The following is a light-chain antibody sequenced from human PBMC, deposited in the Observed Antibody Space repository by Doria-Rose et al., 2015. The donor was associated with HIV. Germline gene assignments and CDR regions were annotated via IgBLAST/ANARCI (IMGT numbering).Light chain of an antibody. CDR1: QSFSSTY. CDR2: DGS. V-gene: IGKV3-20*01. J-gene: IGKJ1*01. Sequence: TQSPGTLSLSPGERATLSCRASQSFSSTYLAWYQRKPGQAPSLLIYDGSTRATGIPDRFGASGSGTDFTLTTNRLEPEDFALYYCHQYGTSWTFGQGTKVEI. CDR3: HQYGTSWT.